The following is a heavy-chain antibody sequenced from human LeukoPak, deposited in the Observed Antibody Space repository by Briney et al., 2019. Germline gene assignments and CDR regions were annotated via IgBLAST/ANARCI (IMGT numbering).Heavy chain of an antibody. Sequence: GGSLRLSCAASDFAFSTFSMNWVRQTPGKGLEWISYISTSSSTMYYADSVKGRFTISRDNAKNSLYLQMNSLRAEDTAVYYCARDDYSYCGALDLWGQGTMVTVSS. D-gene: IGHD3-10*01. J-gene: IGHJ3*01. CDR1: DFAFSTFS. CDR3: ARDDYSYCGALDL. CDR2: ISTSSSTM. V-gene: IGHV3-48*04.